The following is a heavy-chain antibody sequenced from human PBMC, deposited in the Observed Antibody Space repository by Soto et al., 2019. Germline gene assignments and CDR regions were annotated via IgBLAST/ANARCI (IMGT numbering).Heavy chain of an antibody. CDR3: ARERNWFDS. J-gene: IGHJ5*01. CDR1: GYTFTSYA. V-gene: IGHV1-3*01. CDR2: INASNGNT. Sequence: ASVKVSCKASGYTFTSYAMHWVRQAPGQRLEWMGWINASNGNTKYSQRFQGRVTITRNTSISTAYMELSSLRSEDTAVYYCARERNWFDSWGQGTLVTVSS.